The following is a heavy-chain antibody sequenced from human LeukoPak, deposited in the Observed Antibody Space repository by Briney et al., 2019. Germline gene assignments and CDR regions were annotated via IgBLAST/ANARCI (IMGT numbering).Heavy chain of an antibody. Sequence: GSLRLSCAASGFTFSSYWMSWVRQAPGKGLEWIGEINHSGGTNYNPSLKSRVTISLDTSNNQFSLKLNSVTAADTAVYYCARLLPLQGGDVWGQGTTVTVSS. V-gene: IGHV4-34*01. D-gene: IGHD2-15*01. J-gene: IGHJ6*02. CDR2: INHSGGT. CDR1: GFTFSSYW. CDR3: ARLLPLQGGDV.